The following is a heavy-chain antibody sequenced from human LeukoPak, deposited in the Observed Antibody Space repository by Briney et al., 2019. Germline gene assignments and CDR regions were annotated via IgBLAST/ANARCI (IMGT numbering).Heavy chain of an antibody. V-gene: IGHV4-59*01. CDR2: IYYNGRT. Sequence: SETLSLTCTVSGGSISSYYWSWIRQPPGKGLEWIGHIYYNGRTNYNPSLNSRVTISVDTSKNQFSLKLTSVTAADTAVYYCARAGTVLGAEFDYWGQGTLVTVSS. CDR3: ARAGTVLGAEFDY. D-gene: IGHD1-26*01. CDR1: GGSISSYY. J-gene: IGHJ4*02.